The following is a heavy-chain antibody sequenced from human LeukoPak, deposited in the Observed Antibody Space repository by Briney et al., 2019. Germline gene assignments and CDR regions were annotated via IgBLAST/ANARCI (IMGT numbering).Heavy chain of an antibody. Sequence: PGGSLRLSCAASGFTFSSYAMHWFRQAPGKGLEWVAVISYDGSNKYYADSVKGRFTISRDNSKNTLYLQMNSLRAEDTAVYYCARERGGGMATIWPMPLDYWGQGTLVTVSS. CDR2: ISYDGSNK. J-gene: IGHJ4*02. V-gene: IGHV3-30-3*01. CDR1: GFTFSSYA. CDR3: ARERGGGMATIWPMPLDY. D-gene: IGHD5-24*01.